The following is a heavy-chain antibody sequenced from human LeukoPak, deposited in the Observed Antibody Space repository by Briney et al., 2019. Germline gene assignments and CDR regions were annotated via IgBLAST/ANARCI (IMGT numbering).Heavy chain of an antibody. Sequence: PAASVNVSCKASGCTFSSYAINWVRQAPGQGLEWMGRIIPNFGIANYAQKFQGRVTITADKSTSTDYMELRRLRAEEMAVYYCARDGGGRRDRQDWGQGTVVTVSS. J-gene: IGHJ4*02. CDR2: IIPNFGIA. CDR1: GCTFSSYA. D-gene: IGHD3-3*01. CDR3: ARDGGGRRDRQD. V-gene: IGHV1-69*04.